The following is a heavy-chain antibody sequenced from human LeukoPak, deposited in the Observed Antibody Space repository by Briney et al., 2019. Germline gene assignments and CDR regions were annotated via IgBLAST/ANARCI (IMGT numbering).Heavy chain of an antibody. D-gene: IGHD6-13*01. CDR1: GFTFNTYW. CDR2: IKKDGSEE. Sequence: PGGSLRLSCAASGFTFNTYWMSWVRQAPGKGLEWVANIKKDGSEEYYVDSMKGRFTISRDNAKNSLYLQMNSLRAEDTAIYYCARSPRDSSYAIFDYWGQGTLVTVSS. V-gene: IGHV3-7*01. CDR3: ARSPRDSSYAIFDY. J-gene: IGHJ4*02.